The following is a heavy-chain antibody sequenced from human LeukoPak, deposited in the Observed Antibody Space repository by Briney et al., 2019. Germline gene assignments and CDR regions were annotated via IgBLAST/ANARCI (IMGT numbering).Heavy chain of an antibody. CDR3: ARERDGYNSSPFDY. V-gene: IGHV1-69*05. CDR2: SIPVFGTA. Sequence: ASVKVSCKASGGTFSKNAISWLRQAPGQGLEWMGRSIPVFGTANYAQKFQARLTITTDLSTSTVYMELTRLRSDDTAVYYCARERDGYNSSPFDYWGLGTLLTVSP. J-gene: IGHJ4*02. D-gene: IGHD5-24*01. CDR1: GGTFSKNA.